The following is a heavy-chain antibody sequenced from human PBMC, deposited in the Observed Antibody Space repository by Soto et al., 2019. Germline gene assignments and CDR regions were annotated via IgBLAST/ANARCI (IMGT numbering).Heavy chain of an antibody. D-gene: IGHD3-22*01. Sequence: QVQLVQSGAEVKKPGSSVKVSCKASGGTFSSYAISWVRQAPGQGLEWMGGIIPIFGTANYAQKFQGRVTITADKSTSAAYVELSSLRSEDTAVYYCARSSRGASGYYYDGSGYYFDYWGQGTLVTVSS. J-gene: IGHJ4*02. V-gene: IGHV1-69*06. CDR3: ARSSRGASGYYYDGSGYYFDY. CDR2: IIPIFGTA. CDR1: GGTFSSYA.